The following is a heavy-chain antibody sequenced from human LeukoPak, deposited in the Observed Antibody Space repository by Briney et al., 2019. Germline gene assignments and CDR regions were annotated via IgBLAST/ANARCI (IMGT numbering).Heavy chain of an antibody. CDR3: ARLFWGKKFYGSGSARTPYFDY. D-gene: IGHD3-10*01. J-gene: IGHJ4*02. Sequence: PSETLSLTCTVSSGSISTSNYYWGWVRQPPGKALEWIGNNSPSLKSRVTISLDTSRNQFSLKLNSVTAADTAVYYCARLFWGKKFYGSGSARTPYFDYWGQGTLVTVSS. CDR1: SGSISTSNYY. V-gene: IGHV4-39*07.